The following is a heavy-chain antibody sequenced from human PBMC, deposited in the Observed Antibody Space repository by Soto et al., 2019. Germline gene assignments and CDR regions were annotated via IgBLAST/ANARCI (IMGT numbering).Heavy chain of an antibody. CDR3: ARALRRYSFSYVD. CDR1: GGTFSDSI. J-gene: IGHJ4*01. Sequence: QVQLVQSGAEVKKPGSSVKVSCKASGGTFSDSIIDWVRQATGQGLEWVGGILPIFHRTNYAQGFQGRVTITADESTSTASMVMTSLPSEDTDVYDCARALRRYSFSYVDWVHGNLVTVSS. V-gene: IGHV1-69*01. D-gene: IGHD5-18*01. CDR2: ILPIFHRT.